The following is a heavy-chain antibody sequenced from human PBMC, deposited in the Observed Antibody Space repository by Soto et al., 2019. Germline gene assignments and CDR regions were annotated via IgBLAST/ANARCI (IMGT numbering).Heavy chain of an antibody. J-gene: IGHJ6*02. CDR3: ARVIESIFGPAYYYYYGMDV. D-gene: IGHD3-3*01. V-gene: IGHV1-69*13. CDR2: IIPIFGTA. Sequence: GSSVKVSCKASGGTFSSYAISWVRQAPGQGLEWMGGIIPIFGTANYAQKFQGRVTITADESTSTAYMELSSLRSEDTAVYHCARVIESIFGPAYYYYYGMDVWGQGTTVTVSS. CDR1: GGTFSSYA.